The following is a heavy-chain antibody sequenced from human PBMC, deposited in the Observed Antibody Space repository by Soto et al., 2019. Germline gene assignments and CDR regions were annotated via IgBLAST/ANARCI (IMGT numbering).Heavy chain of an antibody. J-gene: IGHJ5*02. CDR2: ITRIFGTA. Sequence: QVQLVQSGAEVKTPGSSVKVTCKASGGTFSKNVISWVRQAPGQGLEWMGGITRIFGTATTNYAQKFQGRILITADESTNTAYMDLSSLRSQDMVLYYCPSGITVAFDHWAQGTLVTVSS. CDR1: GGTFSKNV. CDR3: PSGITVAFDH. V-gene: IGHV1-69*01. D-gene: IGHD6-19*01.